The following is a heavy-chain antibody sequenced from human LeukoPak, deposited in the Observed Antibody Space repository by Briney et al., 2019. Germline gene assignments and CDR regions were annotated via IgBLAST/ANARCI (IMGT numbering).Heavy chain of an antibody. D-gene: IGHD6-19*01. Sequence: GGSLRLSCAASGFTLSSYSMNWVRQAPGKGLEWVSSISSSSSYIYYADSVKGRFTISRDNAKNSLYLQMNSLRAEDTAVYYCARPSGWYYMDVWGKGTTVTVSS. CDR2: ISSSSSYI. J-gene: IGHJ6*03. V-gene: IGHV3-21*01. CDR3: ARPSGWYYMDV. CDR1: GFTLSSYS.